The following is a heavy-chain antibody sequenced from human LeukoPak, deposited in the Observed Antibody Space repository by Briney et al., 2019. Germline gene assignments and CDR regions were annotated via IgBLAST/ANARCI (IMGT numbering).Heavy chain of an antibody. CDR1: GYTLTELS. D-gene: IGHD3-3*01. CDR2: FDPEDGET. CDR3: ATEIAIFGVVIIRTNWFDP. Sequence: ASVKVSCKVSGYTLTELSMHWVRQAPGKGLEWMGGFDPEDGETIYAQKFQGRVTMTEDTSTDTAYMELSSLRSEDTAVYYCATEIAIFGVVIIRTNWFDPWGQGTLVTVSS. J-gene: IGHJ5*02. V-gene: IGHV1-24*01.